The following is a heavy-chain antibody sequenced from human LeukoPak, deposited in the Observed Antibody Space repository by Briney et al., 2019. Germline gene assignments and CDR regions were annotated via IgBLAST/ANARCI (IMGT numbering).Heavy chain of an antibody. Sequence: SETLSLTCTVSGGSTSSYYWSWIRQPPGKGLEWIGYIYYSGSTNYNPSLKSRVTISVDTSKNQFSLKLSSVTAADTAVYYCARGTTVKTFDIWGQGTMVTVSS. CDR3: ARGTTVKTFDI. D-gene: IGHD4-11*01. CDR2: IYYSGST. CDR1: GGSTSSYY. J-gene: IGHJ3*02. V-gene: IGHV4-59*01.